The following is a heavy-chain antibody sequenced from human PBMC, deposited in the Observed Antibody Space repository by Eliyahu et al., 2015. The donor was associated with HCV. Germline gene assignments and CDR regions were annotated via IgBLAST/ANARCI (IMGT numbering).Heavy chain of an antibody. CDR3: AQIPGKDYGGNPQYWYFDL. CDR1: GFSFSNARMG. Sequence: QVTLKESGPVLVKPTETLTLTCTVSGFSFSNARMGVSWIRQPPGKALEWLAHIFSNDEKSYSTSLKSRLTISKDTSKSQVVFTMTNMDPVDTATYFCAQIPGKDYGGNPQYWYFDLWGRGTLVTVSS. CDR2: IFSNDEK. V-gene: IGHV2-26*01. D-gene: IGHD4-23*01. J-gene: IGHJ2*01.